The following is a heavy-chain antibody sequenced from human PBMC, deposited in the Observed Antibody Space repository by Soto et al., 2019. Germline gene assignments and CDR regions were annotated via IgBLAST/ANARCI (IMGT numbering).Heavy chain of an antibody. CDR2: INHSGGT. CDR3: ARGGSGYDWLSYYYYGMDV. V-gene: IGHV4-34*01. CDR1: GGSFSGYY. Sequence: QVQLQQWGAGLLKPSETLSLTCAVYGGSFSGYYWSWIRQPPGKGLEWIGEINHSGGTNYNPSLKSRVTISVDTSKKQFPLKLSSVTAADTAVYYCARGGSGYDWLSYYYYGMDVWGQGTTVTGSS. D-gene: IGHD5-12*01. J-gene: IGHJ6*02.